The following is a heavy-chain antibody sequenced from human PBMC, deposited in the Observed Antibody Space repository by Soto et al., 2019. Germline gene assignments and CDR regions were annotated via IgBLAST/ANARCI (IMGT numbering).Heavy chain of an antibody. Sequence: QVQLVESGGGVVQPGRSLRLSCAASGFTFSSYGMHWVRQAPGKGLEWVAVLWYDGSNKYYADSVKGRFTISRDNSKNTLYLQMNSLRAEDTAVYYCARDRSSLITMVRGVLDYWGQGTLVTVSS. D-gene: IGHD3-10*01. J-gene: IGHJ4*02. V-gene: IGHV3-33*01. CDR1: GFTFSSYG. CDR2: LWYDGSNK. CDR3: ARDRSSLITMVRGVLDY.